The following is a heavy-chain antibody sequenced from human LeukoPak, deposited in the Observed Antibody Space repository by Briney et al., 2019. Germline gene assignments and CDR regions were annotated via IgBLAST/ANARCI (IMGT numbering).Heavy chain of an antibody. CDR1: GGSISSGSYY. J-gene: IGHJ4*02. D-gene: IGHD6-13*01. CDR3: ARSKYSSSWYYFDY. Sequence: SQTLSLTCTVSGGSISSGSYYWSWIRQPAGKGLEWIGRIYTSGSTSYNPPLKSRVTISVDTSKNQFSLKLSSVTAADTAVYYCARSKYSSSWYYFDYWGQGTLVTVSS. CDR2: IYTSGST. V-gene: IGHV4-61*02.